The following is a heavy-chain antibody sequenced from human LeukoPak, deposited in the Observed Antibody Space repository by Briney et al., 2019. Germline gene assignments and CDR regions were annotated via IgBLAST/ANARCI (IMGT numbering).Heavy chain of an antibody. J-gene: IGHJ4*02. CDR1: GGSISSYY. V-gene: IGHV4-59*01. D-gene: IGHD3-10*01. Sequence: SETLSLTCTVSGGSISSYYWSWIRQPPGKGLEWIGNIYDRGSTKYNPSLKSRVTISVDTSKNQFSLKLSSVTAADTAVYYCARDPMVRGVIPYWGQGTLVTVSS. CDR3: ARDPMVRGVIPY. CDR2: IYDRGST.